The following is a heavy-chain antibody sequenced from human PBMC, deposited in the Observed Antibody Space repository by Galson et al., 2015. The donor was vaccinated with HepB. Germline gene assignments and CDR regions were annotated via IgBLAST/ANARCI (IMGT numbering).Heavy chain of an antibody. V-gene: IGHV3-66*01. CDR2: IYSDGST. CDR3: AREGDQYDFDY. Sequence: LRLSCAASGFTVSSNYMSWVRQAPGKGLEWVSVIYSDGSTYYADSVKGRFTISRDNSKNTLYLQMNSLRAEDTAVYYCAREGDQYDFDYWGQGTLVTVSS. J-gene: IGHJ4*02. CDR1: GFTVSSNY. D-gene: IGHD1-26*01.